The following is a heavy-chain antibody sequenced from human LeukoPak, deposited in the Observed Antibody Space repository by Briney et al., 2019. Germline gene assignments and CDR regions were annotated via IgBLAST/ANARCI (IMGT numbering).Heavy chain of an antibody. J-gene: IGHJ4*02. CDR2: VYYTGST. Sequence: SETLSLTCTVSGGYISSYYWSWIRQPPGEGLEWIGYVYYTGSTNYNPSLKSRVSISVDTSKNQFSLNLRSVTPEDTAVYYRARNLIPEQLVLNFWGQGTLVTVSS. D-gene: IGHD6-13*01. V-gene: IGHV4-59*01. CDR1: GGYISSYY. CDR3: ARNLIPEQLVLNF.